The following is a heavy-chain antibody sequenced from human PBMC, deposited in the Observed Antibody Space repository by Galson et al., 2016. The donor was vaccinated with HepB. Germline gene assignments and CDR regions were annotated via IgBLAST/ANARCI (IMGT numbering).Heavy chain of an antibody. CDR3: ARGRSIAVGLKNWFDT. CDR1: GGTFNSYA. Sequence: SVKVSCKASGGTFNSYAIGWVRQAPGQGLEWMGGIFPIFGTTIYAQKFQGRVTITADKSTSTANMELSSLRSEDTALYYCARGRSIAVGLKNWFDTWGQGTLVTVSS. J-gene: IGHJ5*02. V-gene: IGHV1-69*06. D-gene: IGHD6-19*01. CDR2: IFPIFGTT.